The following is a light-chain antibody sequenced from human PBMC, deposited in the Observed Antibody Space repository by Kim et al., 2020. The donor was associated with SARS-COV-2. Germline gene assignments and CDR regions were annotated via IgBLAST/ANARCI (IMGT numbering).Light chain of an antibody. Sequence: DIQMTQSPSTLSASVGDRVTITCRASQSISSWLAWYQQKPGKAPKLLIYKASTLESGVPSRFSGSQSGTEFTLTISSLQPDDFATYYCQQYDSYSLTFGGGTKVDIK. CDR1: QSISSW. J-gene: IGKJ4*01. CDR3: QQYDSYSLT. V-gene: IGKV1-5*03. CDR2: KAS.